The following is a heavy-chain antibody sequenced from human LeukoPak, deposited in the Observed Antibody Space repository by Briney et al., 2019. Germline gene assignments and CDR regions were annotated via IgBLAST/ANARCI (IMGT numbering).Heavy chain of an antibody. CDR2: IYYSGST. CDR3: ASNFDY. V-gene: IGHV4-39*07. Sequence: SETLSLTCTVSGGSVSSSSDYWDWIRQPPGKGLEWIGSIYYSGSTYYNPSLKSRVTISVDTSKNQFSLKLRSVTAADTAVYYCASNFDYWGQGTLVTVSS. J-gene: IGHJ4*02. CDR1: GGSVSSSSDY.